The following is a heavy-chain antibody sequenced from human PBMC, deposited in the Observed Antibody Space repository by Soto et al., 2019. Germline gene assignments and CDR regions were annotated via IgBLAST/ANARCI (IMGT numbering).Heavy chain of an antibody. J-gene: IGHJ5*02. Sequence: QVPLVQSGAEVKKPGASVKVSCKASGYTFTSYAMHWVRQAPGQRLEWMGWINAGNGNTKYSQKFQGRVTITRDTSASTAYMELSSLRSEDTAVYYCARDLVPAAIGGYNWFDPWGQGTLVTVSS. V-gene: IGHV1-3*01. CDR3: ARDLVPAAIGGYNWFDP. CDR2: INAGNGNT. D-gene: IGHD2-2*02. CDR1: GYTFTSYA.